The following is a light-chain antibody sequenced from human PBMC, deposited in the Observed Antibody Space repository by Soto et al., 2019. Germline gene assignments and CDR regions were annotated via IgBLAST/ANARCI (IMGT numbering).Light chain of an antibody. CDR1: QGISNY. CDR2: DAS. CDR3: QQYKSYTSWT. J-gene: IGKJ1*01. Sequence: IQMTQSPSSLSASVGDRVTITCRASQGISNYLAWYQQKPGKVPKLLMYDASILESGVPSRFSGSGSGTEFSLTISSLQADDFATYYCQQYKSYTSWTFGQGTKVEI. V-gene: IGKV1-13*02.